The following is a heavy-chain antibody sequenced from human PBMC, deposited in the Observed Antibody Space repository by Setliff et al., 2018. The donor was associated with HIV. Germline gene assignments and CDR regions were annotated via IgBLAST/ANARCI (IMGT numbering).Heavy chain of an antibody. Sequence: LSLTCTVSSDSIRFYYWTWIRQPPGKGLEWIGNVYYTGSTNYNPSLKSRITISLDTSKSQFSLRLTSVAAADTAVYYCARDSGGYNYGFAVGSFDYWGQGALVTVSS. J-gene: IGHJ4*02. D-gene: IGHD5-18*01. CDR2: VYYTGST. V-gene: IGHV4-59*01. CDR1: SDSIRFYY. CDR3: ARDSGGYNYGFAVGSFDY.